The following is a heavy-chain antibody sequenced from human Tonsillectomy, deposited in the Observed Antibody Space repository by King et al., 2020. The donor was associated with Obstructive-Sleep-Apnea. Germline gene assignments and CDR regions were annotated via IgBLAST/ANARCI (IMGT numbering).Heavy chain of an antibody. J-gene: IGHJ4*02. V-gene: IGHV3-49*03. CDR2: VRSKASGGTT. D-gene: IGHD3-16*01. CDR3: RNRPKMIPFY. Sequence: VQLVESGGGLVQPGRSLRLSCTVSGFTFADDDMNWFRQAPGKGLEWVSFVRSKASGGTTEYAASVKGRLTMSRDDSKSIAYLQMNSLTTGDTAVYYCRNRPKMIPFYWGQGTLVTVAS. CDR1: GFTFADDD.